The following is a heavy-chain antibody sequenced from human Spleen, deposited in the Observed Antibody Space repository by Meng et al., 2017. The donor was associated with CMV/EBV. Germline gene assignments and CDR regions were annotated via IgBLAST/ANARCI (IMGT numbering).Heavy chain of an antibody. Sequence: QWHRQAPVPGRVMHSHTRPLPDTVFCGSVSSGNNYWIWIRQPPGKGLEWIGYIYYSGRTYYNPYLENRVTMSVDTSKNQFSLNLNSVTAADTAVYYCARVNGDCFSTICYKGWFDPWGQGTLVTVSS. CDR1: CGSVSSGNNY. D-gene: IGHD2-2*02. CDR2: IYYSGRT. J-gene: IGHJ5*02. CDR3: ARVNGDCFSTICYKGWFDP. V-gene: IGHV4-30-4*01.